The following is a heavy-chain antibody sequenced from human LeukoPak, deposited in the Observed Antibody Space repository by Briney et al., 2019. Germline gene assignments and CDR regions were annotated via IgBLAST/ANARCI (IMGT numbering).Heavy chain of an antibody. J-gene: IGHJ4*02. CDR1: GFTFSSYT. V-gene: IGHV3-48*01. Sequence: GGSLRLSCAASGFTFSSYTMNWVRQAPGKGLEWISYITSSSSIIYYADSVKGRFTISRDNSKNTLYLQMNSLRVEDTAVFYCAKDDAWLQYNYWGQGTLVTVSS. CDR3: AKDDAWLQYNY. D-gene: IGHD5-24*01. CDR2: ITSSSSII.